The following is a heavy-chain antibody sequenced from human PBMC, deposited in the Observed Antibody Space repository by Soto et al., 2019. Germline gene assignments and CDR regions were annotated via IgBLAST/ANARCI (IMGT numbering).Heavy chain of an antibody. CDR2: INNAGTT. V-gene: IGHV3-66*01. Sequence: EVQLVESGGTLVQPGGSLKLSCAASGFDASVNFMTWVRQAPGKGLEWVTAINNAGTTYYADSVKGRFIISRDDSKKTLYLQMNSLRVEHTAMYYCVRENYYYGMDVWGQGTAVTVSS. CDR3: VRENYYYGMDV. CDR1: GFDASVNF. J-gene: IGHJ6*02.